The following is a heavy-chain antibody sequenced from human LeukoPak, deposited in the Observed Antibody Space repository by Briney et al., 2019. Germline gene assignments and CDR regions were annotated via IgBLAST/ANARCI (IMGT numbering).Heavy chain of an antibody. V-gene: IGHV1-69*04. Sequence: SVKVSCKASGGSFSSYVITWVRQAPGQGLEWMGRIIPVLGVSNFAQEFQGRVTITAEKSTNTAHMELSRLESGDTAVYYCTREGVYAPDPSSYHRDAFDIWGQGTEVIVSS. CDR2: IIPVLGVS. D-gene: IGHD3-16*02. CDR3: TREGVYAPDPSSYHRDAFDI. CDR1: GGSFSSYV. J-gene: IGHJ3*02.